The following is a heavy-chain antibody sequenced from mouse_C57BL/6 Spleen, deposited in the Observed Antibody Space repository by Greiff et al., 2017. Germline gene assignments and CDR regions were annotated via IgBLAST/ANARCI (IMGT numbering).Heavy chain of an antibody. Sequence: EVKLQQSGPELVKPGASVKISCKASGYTFTDYYMNWVKQSHGKSLEWIGDINPNNGGTSYNQKFKGKATLTVDKSSSTAYMELRSLTSEDSAVYYCASNYFAYWGQGTLVTVSA. V-gene: IGHV1-26*01. CDR1: GYTFTDYY. D-gene: IGHD2-1*01. CDR2: INPNNGGT. J-gene: IGHJ3*01. CDR3: ASNYFAY.